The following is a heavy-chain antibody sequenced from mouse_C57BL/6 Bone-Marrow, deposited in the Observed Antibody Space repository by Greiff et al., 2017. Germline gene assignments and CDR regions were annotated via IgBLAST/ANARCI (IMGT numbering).Heavy chain of an antibody. J-gene: IGHJ4*01. CDR3: ARRWLLLYYAMDY. V-gene: IGHV1-54*01. CDR1: GYAFTNYL. CDR2: INPGSGGT. Sequence: LVESGAELVRPGTSVKVSCKASGYAFTNYLIEWVKQRPGQGLEWIGVINPGSGGTNYNEKFKGKATLTAATSSSTAYMQLSSLTSEDSAVYFCARRWLLLYYAMDYWGQGTSVT. D-gene: IGHD2-3*01.